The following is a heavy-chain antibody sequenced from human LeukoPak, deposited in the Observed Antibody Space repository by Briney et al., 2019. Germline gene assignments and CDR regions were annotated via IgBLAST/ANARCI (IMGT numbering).Heavy chain of an antibody. J-gene: IGHJ4*02. V-gene: IGHV4-59*01. D-gene: IGHD2-15*01. CDR2: IYYSRST. Sequence: SETLSLTCTVSGGSISSYYWSWIRQPPGKGLEWIGYIYYSRSTNYNPSLKSRVTISVDTSKNQFSLKLSSVTAADTAVYYCARGGTVVSFSFDYWGQGTLVTVSS. CDR3: ARGGTVVSFSFDY. CDR1: GGSISSYY.